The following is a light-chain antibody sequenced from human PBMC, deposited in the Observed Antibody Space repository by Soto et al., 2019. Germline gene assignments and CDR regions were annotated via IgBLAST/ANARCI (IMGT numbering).Light chain of an antibody. CDR2: GNS. J-gene: IGLJ1*01. CDR1: SSNIGAGYD. CDR3: QSYDSSLSVYV. Sequence: QSVLTQPPSVSGAPGQRVTISCTGSSSNIGAGYDVHWYQQLPGTAPKLLIYGNSNRPSGVPDRFSGSKPGTSASLAITGLQAEDEADYYCQSYDSSLSVYVFGTGTKVTVL. V-gene: IGLV1-40*01.